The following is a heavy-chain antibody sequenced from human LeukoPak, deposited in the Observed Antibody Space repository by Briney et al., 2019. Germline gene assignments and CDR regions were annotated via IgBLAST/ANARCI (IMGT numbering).Heavy chain of an antibody. V-gene: IGHV1-18*01. D-gene: IGHD2-15*01. CDR2: ISTYNGNT. Sequence: ASVKVSCKASGYAFTNYHISWVRQAPGQGLEWMGWISTYNGNTNYAQNLQGRVTMTRNTSISTAYMELSSLRSEDTAVYYCARGGYCSGGSCYLDYWGQGTLVTVSS. CDR3: ARGGYCSGGSCYLDY. J-gene: IGHJ4*02. CDR1: GYAFTNYH.